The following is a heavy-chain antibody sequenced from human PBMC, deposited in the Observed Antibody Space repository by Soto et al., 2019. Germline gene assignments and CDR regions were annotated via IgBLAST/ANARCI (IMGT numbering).Heavy chain of an antibody. D-gene: IGHD2-2*01. CDR2: ISAYTDTP. V-gene: IGHV1-18*01. CDR1: GYTFTNFG. CDR3: ARVIPGGEAWFEP. J-gene: IGHJ5*02. Sequence: ASVKVSCKASGYTFTNFGVTWVRRAPGQGLEWMGWISAYTDTPNYAQKFQGRVTMTIDTSTSTAYMDLRSLTSDDTAVYYCARVIPGGEAWFEPRGQGTLVTVSS.